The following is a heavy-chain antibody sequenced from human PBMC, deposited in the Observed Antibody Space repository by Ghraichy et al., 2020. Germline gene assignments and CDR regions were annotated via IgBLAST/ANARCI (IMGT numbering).Heavy chain of an antibody. V-gene: IGHV3-23*01. CDR2: ISASGANG. J-gene: IGHJ4*02. CDR1: GFTFKDSA. Sequence: GESLNISCAVSGFTFKDSAMTWVRQAPGKGLQWVSLISASGANGYYADSVKGRFTISRDNFKNTLYLQMNSLRADDTAVYHGARDMELSFGGQGILVSVSP. CDR3: ARDMELSF. D-gene: IGHD1-7*01.